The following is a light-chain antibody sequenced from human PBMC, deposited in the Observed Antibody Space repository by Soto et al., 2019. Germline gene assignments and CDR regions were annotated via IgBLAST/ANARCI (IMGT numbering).Light chain of an antibody. CDR1: QSISSW. Sequence: DIQMTQSPSTLSASVGDRVTITCRASQSISSWLAWYQQKPGKAPKLLIYKASSFESGVPSSFSGSGSGTEFTLTISSLQPDDFATYYCQQYNSYPWKFGQGTKVEIK. CDR2: KAS. J-gene: IGKJ1*01. CDR3: QQYNSYPWK. V-gene: IGKV1-5*03.